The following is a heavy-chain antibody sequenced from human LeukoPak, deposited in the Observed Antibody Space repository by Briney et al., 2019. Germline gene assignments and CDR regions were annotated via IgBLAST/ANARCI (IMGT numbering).Heavy chain of an antibody. V-gene: IGHV3-30*04. CDR3: ARGEGIGSGSYSTLGRINWFDP. J-gene: IGHJ5*02. D-gene: IGHD3-10*01. CDR1: GFTFSSYA. Sequence: GGSLRLSCAAPGFTFSSYAMHWVRQAPGKGLEWVAVISYDGSNKYYADSVKGRFTISRDISKNTLYLQMNSLRAEDTAVYYCARGEGIGSGSYSTLGRINWFDPWGQGTLVTVSS. CDR2: ISYDGSNK.